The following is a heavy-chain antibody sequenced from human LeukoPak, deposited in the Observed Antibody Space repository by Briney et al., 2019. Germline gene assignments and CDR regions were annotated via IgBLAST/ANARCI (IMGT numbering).Heavy chain of an antibody. CDR3: ARVTGDYDFWSGLYFDY. D-gene: IGHD3-3*01. J-gene: IGHJ4*02. V-gene: IGHV3-66*01. CDR2: IYTSGTT. Sequence: GGSLRLSCAASGFSVGNFYMSWVRQAPGKGLEWVSVIYTSGTTYYSDSVKGRLTISRDNSKNTLYLQMNSLRAEDTAVYYCARVTGDYDFWSGLYFDYWGQGTLLTVSS. CDR1: GFSVGNFY.